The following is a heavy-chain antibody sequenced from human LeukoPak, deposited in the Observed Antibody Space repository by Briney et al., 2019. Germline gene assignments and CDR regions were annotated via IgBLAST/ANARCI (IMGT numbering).Heavy chain of an antibody. D-gene: IGHD1-26*01. CDR2: LIDTGVTT. J-gene: IGHJ4*02. Sequence: GGSLRLSCAASGFTFSTYAMSWVRRTRGKGLEWVASLIDTGVTTYYAASVKGRFTISRDNSKNTLYLQMNSLRAEDTAVYYCAKDASGSYDYWGQGTLVTVSS. V-gene: IGHV3-23*01. CDR3: AKDASGSYDY. CDR1: GFTFSTYA.